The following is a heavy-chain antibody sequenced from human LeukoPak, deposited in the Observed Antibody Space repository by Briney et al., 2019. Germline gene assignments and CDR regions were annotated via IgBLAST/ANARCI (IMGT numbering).Heavy chain of an antibody. CDR3: AAERYGGISDCCNFEI. CDR2: IIVGTGVT. J-gene: IGHJ3*02. V-gene: IGHV1-58*01. D-gene: IGHD4-23*01. Sequence: EASVKVSCKASGFTFSTSAVQWVRQARGQRLEWVGWIIVGTGVTNYAQSLQGRVTITRDMSTSTAYMELSSLRSEDAAVYYCAAERYGGISDCCNFEIWGQGTMVTVSS. CDR1: GFTFSTSA.